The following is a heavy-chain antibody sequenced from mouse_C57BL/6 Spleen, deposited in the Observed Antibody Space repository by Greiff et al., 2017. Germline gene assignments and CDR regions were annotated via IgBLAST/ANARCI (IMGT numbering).Heavy chain of an antibody. V-gene: IGHV1-55*01. D-gene: IGHD1-1*02. CDR1: GYTFTSYW. J-gene: IGHJ4*01. CDR3: AREGKYGLYAMDY. Sequence: QVQLQQPGAELVKPGASVKMSCKASGYTFTSYWITWVKQRPGQGLEWIGDIYPGSGSTNYNEKFKSKATLTVDTSSSTAYMQLSSLTSEDSAVYYCAREGKYGLYAMDYWGQGTSVTVSS. CDR2: IYPGSGST.